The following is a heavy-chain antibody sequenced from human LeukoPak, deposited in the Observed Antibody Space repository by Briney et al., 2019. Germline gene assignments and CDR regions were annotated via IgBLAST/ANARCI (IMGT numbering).Heavy chain of an antibody. D-gene: IGHD3-22*01. Sequence: ASVKVSCKAPGYTFTSYGISWVRQAPGQGLEWMGWISAYNGNTNYAQKLQGRVTMTTDTSTSTAYMELRSLRSDDTAVYYCARVQGTDYYDSSGYYYFDYWGKGTLVTVSS. J-gene: IGHJ4*02. CDR2: ISAYNGNT. CDR3: ARVQGTDYYDSSGYYYFDY. CDR1: GYTFTSYG. V-gene: IGHV1-18*01.